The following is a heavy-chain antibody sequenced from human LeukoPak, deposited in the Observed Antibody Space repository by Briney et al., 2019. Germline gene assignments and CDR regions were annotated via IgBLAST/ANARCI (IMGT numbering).Heavy chain of an antibody. CDR1: GGSFSGYY. CDR2: INHSGST. D-gene: IGHD3-16*01. J-gene: IGHJ4*02. Sequence: SETLSLTCAVYGGSFSGYYWSWIRQPPGKGLGWIGEINHSGSTNYNPSLKSRVTISVDTSKNQFSLKLSSVTAADTAVYYCARGPSGGVGTSGIDYWGQGTLVTVSS. CDR3: ARGPSGGVGTSGIDY. V-gene: IGHV4-34*01.